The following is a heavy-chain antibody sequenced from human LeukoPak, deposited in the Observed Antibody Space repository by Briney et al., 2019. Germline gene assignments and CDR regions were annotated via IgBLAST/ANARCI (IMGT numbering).Heavy chain of an antibody. Sequence: ASVKVSCKASGYTFTSYGISWVRQAPGQGLEWMGWISAYNGNTNYAQKLQGRVTMTTDTSTSTAYMELRSLRSDDTAVYYCARVPGIQLWPSNFDHWGQGTLVTVSS. J-gene: IGHJ4*02. CDR1: GYTFTSYG. CDR2: ISAYNGNT. CDR3: ARVPGIQLWPSNFDH. D-gene: IGHD5-18*01. V-gene: IGHV1-18*01.